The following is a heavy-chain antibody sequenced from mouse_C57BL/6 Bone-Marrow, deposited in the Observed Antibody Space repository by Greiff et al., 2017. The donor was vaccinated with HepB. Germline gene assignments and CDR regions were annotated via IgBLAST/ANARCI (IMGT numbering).Heavy chain of an antibody. D-gene: IGHD1-1*01. Sequence: VQLQQSGAELVKPGASVKLSCKASGYTFTEYTIHWVKQRSGQGLEWIGWFYPGSGSIKYNEKFKDKATLTADKSSSTVYMELSRLTSEDSAVYFCARHEDSYYYGSSYDYFDYWAKAPLSQSPQ. CDR2: FYPGSGSI. CDR1: GYTFTEYT. CDR3: ARHEDSYYYGSSYDYFDY. J-gene: IGHJ2*01. V-gene: IGHV1-62-2*01.